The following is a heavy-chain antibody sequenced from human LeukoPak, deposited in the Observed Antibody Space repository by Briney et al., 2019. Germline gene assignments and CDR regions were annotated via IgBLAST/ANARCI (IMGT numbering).Heavy chain of an antibody. CDR3: ARDTEYGSGSYLDY. CDR2: IWYDGSNK. CDR1: GFTFSSYG. D-gene: IGHD3-10*01. V-gene: IGHV3-33*01. Sequence: PGGSLRLSCAASGFTFSSYGIHWVRQAPGKGLEGVAVIWYDGSNKYYADSVKGRFTISRDNSKNTLYLQMNSLRAEDTAVYYCARDTEYGSGSYLDYWGQGTLVTVSS. J-gene: IGHJ4*02.